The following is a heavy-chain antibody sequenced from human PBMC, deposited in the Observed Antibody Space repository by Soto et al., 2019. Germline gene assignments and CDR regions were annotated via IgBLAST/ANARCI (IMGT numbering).Heavy chain of an antibody. CDR1: GYTLTELS. CDR2: IDAEDGDT. J-gene: IGHJ4*02. CDR3: ARDFGWLPGISFDY. V-gene: IGHV1-24*01. Sequence: ASVKVSCKVSGYTLTELSMHWVRQAPGKGLEWMGGIDAEDGDTIYAQKLQGRVTMTTDTSTSTAYMELRSLRSDDTAVYYCARDFGWLPGISFDYWGQGTLVTVSS. D-gene: IGHD3-9*01.